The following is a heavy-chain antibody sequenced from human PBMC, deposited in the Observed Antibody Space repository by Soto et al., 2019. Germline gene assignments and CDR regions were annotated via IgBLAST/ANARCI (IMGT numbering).Heavy chain of an antibody. CDR3: AGRGYNNFNC. J-gene: IGHJ4*02. CDR2: VSYEGSKQ. V-gene: IGHV3-30-3*01. CDR1: GFSFSEYA. D-gene: IGHD2-15*01. Sequence: PGGSLRLSCAGSGFSFSEYAMHWVRQAPGKGLDWVAVVSYEGSKQYYADSVRGRFTISRDNSKNELYLQMDSLRPEDTAVYYCAGRGYNNFNCWGQGTPVTVS.